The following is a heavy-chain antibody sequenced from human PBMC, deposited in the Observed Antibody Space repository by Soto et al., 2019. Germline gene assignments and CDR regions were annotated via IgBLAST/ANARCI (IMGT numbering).Heavy chain of an antibody. CDR3: ARVSGSSRMYYFDY. Sequence: EVQLVESGGGLVKPGGSLRLSCAASGFTFSSYSMNWVRQAPGKGLEWVSSISSSSSYIYYADSVKGRFTISRDNAKNSLYLQMNSLRAEDTAVYYCARVSGSSRMYYFDYWGKGTLVTVSS. CDR1: GFTFSSYS. V-gene: IGHV3-21*01. D-gene: IGHD6-19*01. CDR2: ISSSSSYI. J-gene: IGHJ4*02.